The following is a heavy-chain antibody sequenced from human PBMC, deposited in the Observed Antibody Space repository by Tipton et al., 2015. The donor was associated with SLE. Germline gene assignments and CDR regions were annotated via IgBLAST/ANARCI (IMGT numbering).Heavy chain of an antibody. D-gene: IGHD2-15*01. CDR1: GFTFSGSA. CDR2: IRSKANNYVT. Sequence: SLRLSCAASGFTFSGSAMHWVRQASGKGLEWIGRIRSKANNYVTAYAASVTGRFTISRDDSKNTAYLQMNSLKIEDTAVYYCTSRQDVVVVGVAPIDFWGQGTLVTVSS. CDR3: TSRQDVVVVGVAPIDF. J-gene: IGHJ4*02. V-gene: IGHV3-73*01.